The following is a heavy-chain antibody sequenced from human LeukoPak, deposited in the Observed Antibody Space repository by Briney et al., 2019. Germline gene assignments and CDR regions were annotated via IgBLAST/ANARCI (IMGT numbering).Heavy chain of an antibody. J-gene: IGHJ3*02. D-gene: IGHD5/OR15-5a*01. Sequence: HPGGSLRLSCAASGFTFDDYAMHWVRHAPGEGLEWVSGISWNSGSIGYADSVKGRFTISRDNAKNSLYLQMNSLRAEDTALYYCAKGKFHLRPGDAFDIWGQGTMVTVSS. CDR1: GFTFDDYA. CDR2: ISWNSGSI. V-gene: IGHV3-9*01. CDR3: AKGKFHLRPGDAFDI.